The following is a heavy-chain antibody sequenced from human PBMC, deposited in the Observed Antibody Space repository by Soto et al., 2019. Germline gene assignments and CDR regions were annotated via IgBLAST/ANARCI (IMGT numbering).Heavy chain of an antibody. Sequence: QVQLVQSGAEVKKPGSSVKVSCKASGYTFISYGISWVRQAPGQGLEWMGWISAYNDYTNYAQKLQGRVTMTTDTSTXIXXXEXWSLRSDDTAVYYCAREGYYSGSGSYSPPRYYGMDVWGQGTTVTVSS. CDR3: AREGYYSGSGSYSPPRYYGMDV. D-gene: IGHD3-10*01. CDR2: ISAYNDYT. V-gene: IGHV1-18*01. CDR1: GYTFISYG. J-gene: IGHJ6*02.